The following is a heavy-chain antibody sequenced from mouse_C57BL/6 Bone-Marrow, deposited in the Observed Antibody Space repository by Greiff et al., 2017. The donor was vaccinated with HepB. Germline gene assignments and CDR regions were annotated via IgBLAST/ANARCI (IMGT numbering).Heavy chain of an antibody. D-gene: IGHD1-1*01. J-gene: IGHJ1*03. CDR3: ARYYGSSYWYFDV. V-gene: IGHV1-64*01. Sequence: QVQLQQPGAELVKPVASVKLSCKASGYTFTSYWMHWVKQRPGQGLEWIGMIHPNSGSTNYNEKFKSKATLTVDKSSSTAYMQLSSLTSEDSAVYYCARYYGSSYWYFDVWGTGTTVTVSS. CDR1: GYTFTSYW. CDR2: IHPNSGST.